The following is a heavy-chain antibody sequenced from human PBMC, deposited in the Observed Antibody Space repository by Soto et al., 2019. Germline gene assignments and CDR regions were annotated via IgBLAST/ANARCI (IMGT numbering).Heavy chain of an antibody. CDR1: GFTFSNYA. D-gene: IGHD6-13*01. Sequence: EVQLLESGGGLVQPGGSLRLSCVASGFTFSNYAMSWVRQAPGKGLEWVSVISGSGVNIYYADSVKGRFTISRDSSKNTLYLQMNSLRAEDTAVYYCAKRYGNSLYTLDYWGQGTLVTVSS. J-gene: IGHJ4*02. V-gene: IGHV3-23*01. CDR3: AKRYGNSLYTLDY. CDR2: ISGSGVNI.